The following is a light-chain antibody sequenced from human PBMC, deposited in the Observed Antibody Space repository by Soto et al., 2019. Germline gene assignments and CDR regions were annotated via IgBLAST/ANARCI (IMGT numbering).Light chain of an antibody. Sequence: DIQLTQSPSTLSASVGDRVTLTCRASQNISSWLAWYQQKPGKAPDFLISDASRLESGVPSRFSGGGAGTEFTLTISDLQPDDFATYYCQHYNSYSEAFGQGTKVDIK. CDR2: DAS. J-gene: IGKJ1*01. CDR1: QNISSW. V-gene: IGKV1-5*01. CDR3: QHYNSYSEA.